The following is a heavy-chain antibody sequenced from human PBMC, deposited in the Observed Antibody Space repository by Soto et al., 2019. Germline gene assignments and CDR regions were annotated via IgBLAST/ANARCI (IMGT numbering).Heavy chain of an antibody. V-gene: IGHV1-69*06. CDR2: IIPIFGTA. D-gene: IGHD2-2*02. Sequence: QVQLVQSGAEVKKPRSSVKVSCKASGGTFSSYAISWVRQAPGQGLEWMGGIIPIFGTANYAQKFQGRVTITADKSTSTAYMELSSLRSEDTAVYYCAWTYCSSTSCYTSPIDYWGQGTLVTVSS. CDR1: GGTFSSYA. CDR3: AWTYCSSTSCYTSPIDY. J-gene: IGHJ4*02.